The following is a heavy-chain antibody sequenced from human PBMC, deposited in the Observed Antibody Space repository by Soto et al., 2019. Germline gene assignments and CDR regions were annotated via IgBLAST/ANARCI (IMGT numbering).Heavy chain of an antibody. Sequence: QVQLVQSGAEVKKPGSSVKVSCKASGGTFSSYAISWVRQAPGQGLEWMGGIIPIFGTANYAQKFQGRVTITAAESTSTAYMELSSLSSEDTAVYYCASSLYSYGPNDYWGQGTLVTVSS. CDR3: ASSLYSYGPNDY. D-gene: IGHD5-18*01. CDR2: IIPIFGTA. CDR1: GGTFSSYA. V-gene: IGHV1-69*01. J-gene: IGHJ4*02.